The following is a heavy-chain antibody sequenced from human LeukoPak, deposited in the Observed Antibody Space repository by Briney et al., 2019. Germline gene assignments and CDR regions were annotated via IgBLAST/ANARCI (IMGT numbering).Heavy chain of an antibody. CDR2: IKKKSEGGTT. Sequence: PGGSLRLSCAASGVNFSNAWVSWVRQAPGKGQEWVASIKKKSEGGTTDYATPVKGRFTISRDDSKNTLYHQMNSLKTEDTSVYYGTTEWSFSASGTPERLDHWGQGTLVTVSS. CDR3: TTEWSFSASGTPERLDH. V-gene: IGHV3-15*01. CDR1: GVNFSNAW. J-gene: IGHJ4*02. D-gene: IGHD3-10*01.